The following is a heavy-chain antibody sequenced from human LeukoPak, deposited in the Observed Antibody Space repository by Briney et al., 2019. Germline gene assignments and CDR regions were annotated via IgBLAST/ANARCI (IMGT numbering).Heavy chain of an antibody. CDR2: TSSDLNVK. V-gene: IGHV3-30-3*01. J-gene: IGHJ4*02. CDR3: AREGYYGSGSPPSLYFDY. D-gene: IGHD3-10*01. Sequence: GGSLRLSCAASGFTFRNYVIHWVRQAPGRGLGGVAVTSSDLNVKLYADSVKGRFTISRDNSRSTLYLQMNSLRPEDTAIYYCAREGYYGSGSPPSLYFDYWGQGTLVTVSS. CDR1: GFTFRNYV.